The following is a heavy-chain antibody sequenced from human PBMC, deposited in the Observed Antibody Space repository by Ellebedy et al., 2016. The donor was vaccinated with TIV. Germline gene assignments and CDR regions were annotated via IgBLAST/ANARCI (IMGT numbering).Heavy chain of an antibody. V-gene: IGHV3-30*18. D-gene: IGHD6-13*01. CDR2: ISSDGGKK. CDR1: GFTFRRFR. J-gene: IGHJ4*02. Sequence: GESLKISXTASGFTFRRFRMHWVRQAPGKGLEWVGFISSDGGKKHYADSVEGRFTISRDNSQNTVFVQMNSLRVEDTAVYYCAKPSDPNPGYSASWATYFDYWGQGTLVTVSS. CDR3: AKPSDPNPGYSASWATYFDY.